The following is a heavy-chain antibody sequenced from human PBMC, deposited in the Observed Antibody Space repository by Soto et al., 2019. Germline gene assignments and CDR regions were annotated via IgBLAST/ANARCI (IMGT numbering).Heavy chain of an antibody. CDR1: GGSVSCASYY. D-gene: IGHD3-10*01. CDR2: ISHSGAT. Sequence: SETQSLTCSVSGGSVSCASYYWSWIRQPPGKGLEWIGNISHSGATNYNPSLKTRATISVDTSKKQFSLKLTSLTSADTAVYYCARGLDFYGSGSPDLNGYWGQGSPVTVSS. J-gene: IGHJ4*02. CDR3: ARGLDFYGSGSPDLNGY. V-gene: IGHV4-61*01.